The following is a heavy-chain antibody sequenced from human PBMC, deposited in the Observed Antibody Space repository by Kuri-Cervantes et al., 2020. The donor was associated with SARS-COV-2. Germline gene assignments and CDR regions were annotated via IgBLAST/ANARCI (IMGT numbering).Heavy chain of an antibody. CDR3: TRENGYIAY. D-gene: IGHD3-22*01. CDR2: ISSRNSAI. CDR1: GFTFSSYA. V-gene: IGHV3-48*01. J-gene: IGHJ4*02. Sequence: GESLKISCAASGFTFSSYAMHWVRQAPGKGLEWVSYISSRNSAIYYADSVKGRFTISRDNAKNSLYLQMNSLRAEDTAVYYCTRENGYIAYWGQGTLVTVSS.